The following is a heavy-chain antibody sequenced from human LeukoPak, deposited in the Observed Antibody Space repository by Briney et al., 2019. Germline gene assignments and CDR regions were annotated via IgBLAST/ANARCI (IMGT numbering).Heavy chain of an antibody. Sequence: SETLSLTCTVSGGSISSHYWSWIRQPPGKGLEWIAYLFDSVNTKDNPSLQSRLTLSADTSKNQFSLRLSSVTAANTAVYYCATIKRGSIFGYFDFWGQGIKVTVSS. V-gene: IGHV4-59*11. CDR3: ATIKRGSIFGYFDF. D-gene: IGHD5-18*01. CDR2: LFDSVNT. CDR1: GGSISSHY. J-gene: IGHJ4*02.